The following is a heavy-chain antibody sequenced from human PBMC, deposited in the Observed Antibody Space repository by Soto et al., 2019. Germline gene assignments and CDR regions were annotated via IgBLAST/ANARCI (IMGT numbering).Heavy chain of an antibody. Sequence: SQTLSLTCAISGDIVSSNSVAVNWIRQSPSRGLEWLVRTFCRSKWSNDYAVSVRGRMTINSDTSKNQFSLHLNSVTPEDTAVYYCARAPPSGYCFDYWGQGIPVTVSS. CDR1: GDIVSSNSVA. D-gene: IGHD1-26*01. CDR3: ARAPPSGYCFDY. V-gene: IGHV6-1*01. J-gene: IGHJ4*02. CDR2: TFCRSKWSN.